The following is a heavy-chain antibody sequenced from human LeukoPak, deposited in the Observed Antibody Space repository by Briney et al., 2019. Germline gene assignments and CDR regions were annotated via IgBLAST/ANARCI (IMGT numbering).Heavy chain of an antibody. V-gene: IGHV4-38-2*02. J-gene: IGHJ4*02. Sequence: PSETLSLTCTVSGYSISSSYYWGWIRQPPGKGLEWIGNIYHSGSTYYNPSLKSRVTISVDTSKNQFSLKLSSVTAADTAVYYCAREDTPMVTPFDYWGQGTLVTVSS. D-gene: IGHD5-18*01. CDR2: IYHSGST. CDR1: GYSISSSYY. CDR3: AREDTPMVTPFDY.